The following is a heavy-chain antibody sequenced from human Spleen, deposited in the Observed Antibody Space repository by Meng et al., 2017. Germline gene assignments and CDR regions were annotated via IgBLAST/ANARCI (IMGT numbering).Heavy chain of an antibody. CDR1: GYSISSTYY. Sequence: SETLSLTCTVSGYSISSTYYWGWIRQSPGKGLEWIGSIHHSGNTFYNPSLMSRVSVSLDTSENQFSLKLSSVTAADTAVYYCAREGFGPHLGLVDYWGQGTRVTGSS. J-gene: IGHJ4*02. V-gene: IGHV4-38-2*02. D-gene: IGHD3/OR15-3a*01. CDR2: IHHSGNT. CDR3: AREGFGPHLGLVDY.